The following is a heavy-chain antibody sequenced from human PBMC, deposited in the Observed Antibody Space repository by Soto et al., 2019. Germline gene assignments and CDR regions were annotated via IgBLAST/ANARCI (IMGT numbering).Heavy chain of an antibody. V-gene: IGHV3-33*01. Sequence: QVQLVESGGGVVQPGRSLRLSCAASGFTFSSYGMHWVRQAPGKGLEWVAVIWYDGSNKYYADSVKGRFTISRDNXXNTLYLQMNSLRAEDTAVYYCARDFGSWQEGSGDYWGQGTQVTVSS. CDR1: GFTFSSYG. D-gene: IGHD6-13*01. CDR2: IWYDGSNK. CDR3: ARDFGSWQEGSGDY. J-gene: IGHJ4*02.